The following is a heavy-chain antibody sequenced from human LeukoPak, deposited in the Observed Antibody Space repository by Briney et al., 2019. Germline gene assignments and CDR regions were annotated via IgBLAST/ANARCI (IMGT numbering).Heavy chain of an antibody. V-gene: IGHV3-30*03. J-gene: IGHJ6*03. D-gene: IGHD1/OR15-1a*01. CDR2: VSYAGGNK. Sequence: GGSLRLSCAASGFTFSSYGMHWVRQAPGKGLEWVAAVSYAGGNKYYADSVKGRFTISRDNSKNTLYLQMNSLRAEDTAVYYCARAQGAETNYMDVWGKGTTVTVSS. CDR3: ARAQGAETNYMDV. CDR1: GFTFSSYG.